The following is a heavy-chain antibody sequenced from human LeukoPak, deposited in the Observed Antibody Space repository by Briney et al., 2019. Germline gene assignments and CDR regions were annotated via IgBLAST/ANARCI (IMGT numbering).Heavy chain of an antibody. J-gene: IGHJ4*02. V-gene: IGHV3-30-3*01. D-gene: IGHD6-13*01. CDR1: GFTFSSYA. CDR3: AKDRYGQQLAYYFDY. CDR2: ISYDGSNK. Sequence: PGRSLRLSCAASGFTFSSYAMHWVRQAPGKGLEWVAVISYDGSNKYYADSVKGRFTISRDNSKNTLYLQMNSLRAEDTAVYYCAKDRYGQQLAYYFDYWGQGTLVTVSS.